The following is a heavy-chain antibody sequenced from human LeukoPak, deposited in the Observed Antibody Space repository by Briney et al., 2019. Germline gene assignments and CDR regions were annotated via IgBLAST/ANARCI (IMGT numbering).Heavy chain of an antibody. V-gene: IGHV1-18*01. CDR2: ISAYNGDT. CDR1: GYTFSNYG. Sequence: GASVKVSCKASGYTFSNYGISWLRQAPGQGLEWMGWISAYNGDTNYAQKFQGRVTMTRDTSISTAYMELSRLRSDDTAVYYCARDFGYCSSTSCYEGYWGQGTLVTVSS. D-gene: IGHD2-2*03. J-gene: IGHJ4*02. CDR3: ARDFGYCSSTSCYEGY.